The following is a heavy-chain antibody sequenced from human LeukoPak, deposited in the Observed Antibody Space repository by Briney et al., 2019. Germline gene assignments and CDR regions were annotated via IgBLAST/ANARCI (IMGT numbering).Heavy chain of an antibody. V-gene: IGHV3-43*01. CDR1: GFTFSSYA. Sequence: GGSLRLSCAASGFTFSSYAMHWVRQAPGKGLEWVSLISWDGGSTYYADSVKGRFTISRDNSKNSLYLQMNSLRTEDTALYYCAKAPFYYYYMDVWGKGTTVTVSS. J-gene: IGHJ6*03. CDR2: ISWDGGST. CDR3: AKAPFYYYYMDV.